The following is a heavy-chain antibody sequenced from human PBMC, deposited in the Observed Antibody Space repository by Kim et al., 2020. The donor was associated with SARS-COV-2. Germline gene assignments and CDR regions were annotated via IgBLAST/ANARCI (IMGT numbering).Heavy chain of an antibody. Sequence: GESLKISCKGSGYSFTSYWIGWVRQMPGKGLEWMGIIYPGDSDTRYSPSFQGQVTISADKSISTAYLQWSSLKASDTAMYYCARQACSSTSCLENWFDPWGQGTLVTVSS. CDR3: ARQACSSTSCLENWFDP. D-gene: IGHD2-2*01. V-gene: IGHV5-51*01. J-gene: IGHJ5*02. CDR1: GYSFTSYW. CDR2: IYPGDSDT.